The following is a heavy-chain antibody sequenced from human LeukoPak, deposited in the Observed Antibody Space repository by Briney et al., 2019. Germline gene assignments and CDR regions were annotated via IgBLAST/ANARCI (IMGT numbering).Heavy chain of an antibody. J-gene: IGHJ4*02. CDR1: EFTLSSYS. CDR2: ITSGGAGT. Sequence: GRSLRLARAASEFTLSSYSIGCVRQAPGKGLEWVAIITSGGAGTYYADSVTGRLSLYRDTSKNTLCLQITSLRAEDMAVYYCTKDPRAGRPFYFDYCGQGSLVTASS. V-gene: IGHV3-23*01. CDR3: TKDPRAGRPFYFDY. D-gene: IGHD1-26*01.